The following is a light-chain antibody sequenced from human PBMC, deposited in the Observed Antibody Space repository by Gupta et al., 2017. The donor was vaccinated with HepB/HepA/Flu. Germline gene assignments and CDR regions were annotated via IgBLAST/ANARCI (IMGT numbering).Light chain of an antibody. CDR3: LQLNSYPLT. CDR1: QDISSY. J-gene: IGKJ4*01. Sequence: DIQLTQSPSFLSASVGDRVSLTCRASQDISSYLAWYQQMPGKAPKLLIYGASTLQSGVPSRFSGSGSGTEFTLTIISLQPEDLATYYCLQLNSYPLTFGGWTKVQIK. V-gene: IGKV1-9*01. CDR2: GAS.